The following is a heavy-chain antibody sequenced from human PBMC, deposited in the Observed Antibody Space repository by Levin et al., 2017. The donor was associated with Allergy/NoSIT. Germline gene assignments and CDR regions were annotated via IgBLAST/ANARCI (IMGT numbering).Heavy chain of an antibody. J-gene: IGHJ4*02. CDR1: GFTFSSYD. Sequence: GGSLRLSCAASGFTFSSYDMHWVRQATGKGLEWVSAIGTAGDTYYPGSVKGRFTISRENAKNSLYLQMNSLRAGDTAVYYCASWSGYSYGYRYWGQGTLVTVSS. CDR3: ASWSGYSYGYRY. CDR2: IGTAGDT. V-gene: IGHV3-13*04. D-gene: IGHD5-18*01.